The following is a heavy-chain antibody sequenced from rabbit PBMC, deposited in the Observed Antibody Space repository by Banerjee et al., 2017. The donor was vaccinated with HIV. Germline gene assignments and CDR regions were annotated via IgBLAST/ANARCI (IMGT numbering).Heavy chain of an antibody. CDR1: GFDFSSSYW. CDR2: IYGGKSGTT. Sequence: QSLEESGGDLVKPGASLTLTCTASGFDFSSSYWICWVRQAPGKGLELIACIYGGKSGTTWYASWAKGRFTISKTSSTTVTLQMTSLTAADTATYFCARDLAGVTGWNFNFWGQGTLVTVS. J-gene: IGHJ4*01. CDR3: ARDLAGVTGWNFNF. D-gene: IGHD4-1*01. V-gene: IGHV1S40*01.